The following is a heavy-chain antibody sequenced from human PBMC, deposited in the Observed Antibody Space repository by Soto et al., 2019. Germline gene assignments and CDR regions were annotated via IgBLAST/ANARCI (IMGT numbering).Heavy chain of an antibody. J-gene: IGHJ4*02. Sequence: PSETLSLTCTVSGGSISSNYWTWIRQPPGKGLEWIGYVYNSGSTNYNPSLKSPVTISEDTSKSQFSLKVNSMTAADTAVYYCARYRREAVAGYTLDNWGQGSLVTV. CDR2: VYNSGST. D-gene: IGHD6-13*01. V-gene: IGHV4-59*01. CDR3: ARYRREAVAGYTLDN. CDR1: GGSISSNY.